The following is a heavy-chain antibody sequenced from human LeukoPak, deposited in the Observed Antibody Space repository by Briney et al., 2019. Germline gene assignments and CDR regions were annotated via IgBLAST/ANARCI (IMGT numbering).Heavy chain of an antibody. D-gene: IGHD1-26*01. J-gene: IGHJ4*02. CDR3: AFPLVGATCFDY. CDR2: INPNSGGT. Sequence: GASVKVSCKASGYTFTSYYMHWVRQAPGQGLEWMGRINPNSGGTNYAQKFRGRVTMTRDTSISTAYMELSRLRSDDTAVYYCAFPLVGATCFDYWGQGTLVTVSS. V-gene: IGHV1-2*06. CDR1: GYTFTSYY.